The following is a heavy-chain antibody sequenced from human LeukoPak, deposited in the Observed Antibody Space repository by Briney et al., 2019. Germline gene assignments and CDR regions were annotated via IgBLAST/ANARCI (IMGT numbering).Heavy chain of an antibody. V-gene: IGHV3-23*01. J-gene: IGHJ4*02. D-gene: IGHD6-13*01. CDR3: AKDLGPSFIAAAATLDY. CDR2: ISGSGGST. CDR1: GFTFSSYA. Sequence: GGSLRLSCAASGFTFSSYAMSWVRQAPGKGLEWVSAISGSGGSTYYAGSVKGRFTISRDNSKNTLYLQMNSLRAEDTAVYYCAKDLGPSFIAAAATLDYWGQGTLLTVSS.